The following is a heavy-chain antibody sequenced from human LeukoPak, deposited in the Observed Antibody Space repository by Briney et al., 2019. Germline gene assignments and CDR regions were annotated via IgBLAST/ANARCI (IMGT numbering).Heavy chain of an antibody. J-gene: IGHJ4*02. D-gene: IGHD6-6*01. CDR3: ARPIEYSSWPADY. CDR2: IKQDGSEK. Sequence: GGSLRLSCAASGFTFSSYWMSWVRQAPGRGLEWVANIKQDGSEKYYVDSVKGRFTISRDNAKNSLYLQMNSLRAEDTAVYYCARPIEYSSWPADYWGQGTLVTVSS. CDR1: GFTFSSYW. V-gene: IGHV3-7*01.